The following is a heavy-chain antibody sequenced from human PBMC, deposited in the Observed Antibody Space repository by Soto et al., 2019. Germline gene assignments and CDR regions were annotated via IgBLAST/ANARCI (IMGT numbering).Heavy chain of an antibody. J-gene: IGHJ4*02. Sequence: GGSLRLSCAASGFTISSYAMSWVRQAPGKGLEWVSAISDRGDTTHYADSVKGRFTISRDTSKNTLYLQMNSLKTEDTAVYYCTTGPPRPRRIMITFGGVIVNDYWGQGTLVTVSS. CDR1: GFTISSYA. D-gene: IGHD3-16*02. V-gene: IGHV3-23*01. CDR3: TTGPPRPRRIMITFGGVIVNDY. CDR2: ISDRGDTT.